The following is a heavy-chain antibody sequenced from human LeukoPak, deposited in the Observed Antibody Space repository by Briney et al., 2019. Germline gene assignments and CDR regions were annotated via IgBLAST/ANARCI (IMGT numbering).Heavy chain of an antibody. V-gene: IGHV4-59*01. J-gene: IGHJ4*02. Sequence: SETLSLTCTVSGGSISSYYWSWIRQPPGKGLEWIGYIYYSGSTNYNPSLKSRVTISVDTSKDQFSLKLSSVTAADTAVYYCARSGDGSSLDYWGQGTLVTVSS. D-gene: IGHD1-26*01. CDR2: IYYSGST. CDR1: GGSISSYY. CDR3: ARSGDGSSLDY.